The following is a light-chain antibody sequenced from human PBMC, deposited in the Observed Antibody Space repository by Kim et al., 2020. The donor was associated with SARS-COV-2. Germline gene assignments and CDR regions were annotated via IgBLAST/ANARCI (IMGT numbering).Light chain of an antibody. Sequence: GKTVIISCTRSSGSIVSDFVQWFQQRPGSSPTTVIYEYHKSPSGVPDRFSGSVDSSSNSASLTISGLRAEDEADYYCQSYDDNIWVFGGGTQLTVL. CDR1: SGSIVSDF. J-gene: IGLJ3*02. CDR2: EYH. V-gene: IGLV6-57*01. CDR3: QSYDDNIWV.